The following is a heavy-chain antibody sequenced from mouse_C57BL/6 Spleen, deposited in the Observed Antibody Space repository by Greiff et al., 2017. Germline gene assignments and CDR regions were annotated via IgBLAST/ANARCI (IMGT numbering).Heavy chain of an antibody. D-gene: IGHD1-1*01. CDR2: ILPGSGST. CDR3: ASRSSPAWCAY. Sequence: VQLQQSGAELMKPGASVKLSCKATGYTFTGYWIEWVKQRPGHGLEWIGEILPGSGSTNYNEKFKGKAPFTADTSSNPASMQLSSRTTEDSAIYYCASRSSPAWCAYWGQGTLVTVSA. CDR1: GYTFTGYW. J-gene: IGHJ3*01. V-gene: IGHV1-9*01.